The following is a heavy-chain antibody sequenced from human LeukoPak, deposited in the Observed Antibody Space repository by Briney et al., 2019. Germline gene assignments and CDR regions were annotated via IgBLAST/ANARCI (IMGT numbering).Heavy chain of an antibody. J-gene: IGHJ4*02. Sequence: ASVKVSCKASGYTFTGYYMHWVRQAPGQGLEWMGRINPNSGGTNYAQKFQGRVTMTRDTSISTAYMELSSLRSEDTAVYYCARGPRYGSVYFDYWGQGTLVTVSS. CDR2: INPNSGGT. CDR3: ARGPRYGSVYFDY. D-gene: IGHD4-17*01. V-gene: IGHV1-2*06. CDR1: GYTFTGYY.